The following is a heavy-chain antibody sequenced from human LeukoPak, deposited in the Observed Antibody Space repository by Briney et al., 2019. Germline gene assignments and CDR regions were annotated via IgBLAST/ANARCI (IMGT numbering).Heavy chain of an antibody. CDR3: ARPSGSYYYYYGMDV. CDR1: GGSISSGGYY. Sequence: SETLSLTCTVSGGSISSGGYYWSWIRQHPGTGLEWIGYIYYSGSTYYNPSLKSRVTISVDTSKNQFSLKLSSVTAADTAVYYCARPSGSYYYYYGMDVWGQGTTVTVSS. J-gene: IGHJ6*02. V-gene: IGHV4-31*03. D-gene: IGHD1-26*01. CDR2: IYYSGST.